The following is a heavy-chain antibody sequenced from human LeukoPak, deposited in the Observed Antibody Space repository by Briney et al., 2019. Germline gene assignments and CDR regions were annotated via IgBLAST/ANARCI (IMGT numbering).Heavy chain of an antibody. CDR1: GGSFSGYY. V-gene: IGHV4-34*01. CDR3: ARDQGFNYYDSSGYRMGLDY. J-gene: IGHJ4*02. Sequence: SETLSLTCAVYGGSFSGYYWSWIRQPPGKGLEWIGEINHSGSTNYNPPLKSRVTISVDTSKNQFSLKLSSVTAADTAVYYCARDQGFNYYDSSGYRMGLDYWGQGTLVTVSS. D-gene: IGHD3-22*01. CDR2: INHSGST.